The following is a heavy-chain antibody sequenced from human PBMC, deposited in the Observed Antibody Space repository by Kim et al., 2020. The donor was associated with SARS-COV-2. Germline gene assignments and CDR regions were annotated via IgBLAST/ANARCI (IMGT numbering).Heavy chain of an antibody. CDR3: ARGARVYARLGAFDI. J-gene: IGHJ3*02. D-gene: IGHD2-8*01. CDR1: GGSFSGYY. Sequence: SETLSLTCAVYGGSFSGYYWSWIRQPPGKGLEWIGEINHSGSTNYNPSLKSRVTISVDTSKNQFSLKLSSVTAADTAVYYCARGARVYARLGAFDIWGQGTMVTVSS. V-gene: IGHV4-34*01. CDR2: INHSGST.